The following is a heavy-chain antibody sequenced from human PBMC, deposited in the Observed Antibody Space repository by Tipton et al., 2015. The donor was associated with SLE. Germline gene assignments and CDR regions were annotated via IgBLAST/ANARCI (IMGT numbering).Heavy chain of an antibody. CDR1: GGSFSGYY. V-gene: IGHV4-34*01. Sequence: GLVKPSETLSLTCAVYGGSFSGYYWSWIRQPPGKGLEWIGEINHSGSTNYNPSLKSRVTISVDTSKNQFSLKLSSVTAADTAVYYCAREYYYDSSGYPSHYYYGMDVWGQGTTVTVSS. J-gene: IGHJ6*02. CDR2: INHSGST. D-gene: IGHD3-22*01. CDR3: AREYYYDSSGYPSHYYYGMDV.